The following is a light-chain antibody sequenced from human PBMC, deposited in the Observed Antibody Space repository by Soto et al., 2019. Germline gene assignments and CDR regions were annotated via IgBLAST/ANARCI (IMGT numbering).Light chain of an antibody. J-gene: IGLJ1*01. Sequence: QSVLTQPASVSGSPGQSITISCTGTTSDVGGYNYVTWYQQYPGQAPKIIIYDVNRRPPGVSDRFSGSKSGNTASLTVSDLQDGEEADYFCCSFNNIKTVVFGGGTKVTVL. CDR2: DVN. CDR1: TSDVGGYNY. CDR3: CSFNNIKTVV. V-gene: IGLV2-14*03.